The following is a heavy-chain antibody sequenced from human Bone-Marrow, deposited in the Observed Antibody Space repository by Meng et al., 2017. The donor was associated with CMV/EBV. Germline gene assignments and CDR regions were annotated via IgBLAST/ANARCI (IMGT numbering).Heavy chain of an antibody. V-gene: IGHV3-30-3*01. Sequence: GESLKISCAASGFTFSDYYMSWVRQAPGKGLEWVAVISYDGSNKYYADSVKGRFTISRDNSKNTLYLQMNSLRAEDTAVYYCARGPPIVVVPAATLVGAYYYYGMDVWGQGTTVTVS. CDR3: ARGPPIVVVPAATLVGAYYYYGMDV. CDR2: ISYDGSNK. CDR1: GFTFSDYY. D-gene: IGHD2-2*01. J-gene: IGHJ6*02.